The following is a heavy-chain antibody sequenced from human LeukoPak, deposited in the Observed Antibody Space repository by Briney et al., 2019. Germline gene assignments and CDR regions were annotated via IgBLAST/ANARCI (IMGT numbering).Heavy chain of an antibody. CDR2: ISAYNGNT. Sequence: ASVKVSCKASGYTFTSYGISWVRQAPGQGLEWMGWISAYNGNTNYAQKLQGRVTMTTDTSTSTAYMELRSLRSDDTAVYYCARDGPGYCSGGSCYGVDYWGQGTLVTVSS. CDR1: GYTFTSYG. V-gene: IGHV1-18*01. D-gene: IGHD2-15*01. J-gene: IGHJ4*02. CDR3: ARDGPGYCSGGSCYGVDY.